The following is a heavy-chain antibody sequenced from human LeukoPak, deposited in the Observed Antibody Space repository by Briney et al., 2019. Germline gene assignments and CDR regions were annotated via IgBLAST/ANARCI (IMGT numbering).Heavy chain of an antibody. J-gene: IGHJ4*02. V-gene: IGHV3-23*01. D-gene: IGHD4-17*01. Sequence: GGSLRLSCAASGFTFSSYAMSWVRQAPGKGLEWVSTVSTSGRSTYYADSVKGRFTISRDNSKNTLYLQMNSLRAEDTAVYYCAKVGLRLGGDYWGQGTLVTVSS. CDR3: AKVGLRLGGDY. CDR1: GFTFSSYA. CDR2: VSTSGRST.